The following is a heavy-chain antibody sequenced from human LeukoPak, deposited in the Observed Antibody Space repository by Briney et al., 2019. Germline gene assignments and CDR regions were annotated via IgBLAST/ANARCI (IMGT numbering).Heavy chain of an antibody. V-gene: IGHV4-39*07. CDR2: IYYSGST. Sequence: SETLSLTCTVSGGSISSSSYYWGWIRQPPGKGLEWIGSIYYSGSTYYNPSLKSRVTISVDTSKNQFSLKLSSVTAADTAVYYCARSVPTVTTGPLDYWGQGTLVTVSS. J-gene: IGHJ4*02. D-gene: IGHD4-17*01. CDR1: GGSISSSSYY. CDR3: ARSVPTVTTGPLDY.